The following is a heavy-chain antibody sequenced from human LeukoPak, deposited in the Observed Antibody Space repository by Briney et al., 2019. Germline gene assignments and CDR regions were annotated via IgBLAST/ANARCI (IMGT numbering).Heavy chain of an antibody. CDR1: GVSISSSNSY. J-gene: IGHJ4*02. D-gene: IGHD3/OR15-3a*01. Sequence: SETLSLTCTVSGVSISSSNSYWGWIRQPPGKGLEWIGSIYYSGNTYYNASLKSQVSISIDTSKNRFSLKLTSVTAADTAVYYCARQTGSGLFILPGGQGTLVTVSS. V-gene: IGHV4-39*01. CDR3: ARQTGSGLFILP. CDR2: IYYSGNT.